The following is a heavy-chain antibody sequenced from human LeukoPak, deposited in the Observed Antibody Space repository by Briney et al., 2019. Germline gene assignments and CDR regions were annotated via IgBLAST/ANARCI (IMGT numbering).Heavy chain of an antibody. CDR2: IPFDRSDK. Sequence: GGSLRLSCAASGFSFSGNAMHWVRQAPGKGLEWVAFIPFDRSDKYYADSVKGRFITSRDNSKNTLYLQMNSLRAEDTAIYYCAKDYYWSWDYWGQGTLVTVSS. J-gene: IGHJ4*02. D-gene: IGHD2-8*01. V-gene: IGHV3-30*02. CDR3: AKDYYWSWDY. CDR1: GFSFSGNA.